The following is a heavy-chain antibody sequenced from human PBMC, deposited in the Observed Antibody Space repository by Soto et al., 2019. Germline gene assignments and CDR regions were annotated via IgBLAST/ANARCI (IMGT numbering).Heavy chain of an antibody. V-gene: IGHV4-59*01. J-gene: IGHJ5*02. Sequence: SETLSLTCTVSGGSISSYYWSWIRQPPGKGLEWIGYIYYSGSTNYNPSLKSRVTISVDTSKNQFSLKLSSVTAADTAVYYCARALVVPAANWFKPWGQGTLVTVSS. CDR1: GGSISSYY. D-gene: IGHD2-2*01. CDR2: IYYSGST. CDR3: ARALVVPAANWFKP.